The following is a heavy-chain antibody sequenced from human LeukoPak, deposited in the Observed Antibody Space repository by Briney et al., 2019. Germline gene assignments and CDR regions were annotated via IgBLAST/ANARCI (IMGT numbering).Heavy chain of an antibody. J-gene: IGHJ6*02. Sequence: GGSLRLSCAASGFTFSSYGMHWVRQAPGKGLEWVAVISYDGSNKYYADSVKGRFTISRDNSKNTLYLQMNSLRAEDTAVYYCAKDSYLQQHYYYYGMDVWGQGTTVTVSS. CDR1: GFTFSSYG. CDR3: AKDSYLQQHYYYYGMDV. CDR2: ISYDGSNK. D-gene: IGHD6-13*01. V-gene: IGHV3-30*18.